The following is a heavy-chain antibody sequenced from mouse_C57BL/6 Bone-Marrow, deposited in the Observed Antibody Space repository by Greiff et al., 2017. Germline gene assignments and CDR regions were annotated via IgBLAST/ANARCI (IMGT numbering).Heavy chain of an antibody. CDR2: IYPRDGST. D-gene: IGHD3-1*01. J-gene: IGHJ4*01. CDR3: ARRVGYWAMDY. CDR1: GYTFTSYD. Sequence: QVQLQQSGPELVKPGASVKLSCKASGYTFTSYDINWVKQRPGPGLEWIGWIYPRDGSTKYNEKFKGKATLTVDTSSSTAYMELHSLTSEDSAVYFCARRVGYWAMDYWGQGTSVTVSS. V-gene: IGHV1-85*01.